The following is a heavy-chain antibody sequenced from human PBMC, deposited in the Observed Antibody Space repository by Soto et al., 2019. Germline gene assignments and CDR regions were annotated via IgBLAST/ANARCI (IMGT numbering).Heavy chain of an antibody. D-gene: IGHD5-12*01. V-gene: IGHV4-39*01. Sequence: SETLSLTCTVSGGSISSSTYYWGWIRQPPGKGLEWIGSIYYSGSTYYNPSLKSRVTISVDTFKNQFSLKLSSVTAADTAVYYCVTGYNHDAFDIWGQGTMVTVSS. CDR1: GGSISSSTYY. CDR3: VTGYNHDAFDI. J-gene: IGHJ3*02. CDR2: IYYSGST.